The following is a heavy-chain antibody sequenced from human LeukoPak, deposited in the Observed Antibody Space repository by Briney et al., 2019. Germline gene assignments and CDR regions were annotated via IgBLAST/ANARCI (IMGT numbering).Heavy chain of an antibody. D-gene: IGHD2-2*01. CDR2: INAGNGNT. CDR1: GYTFTSYA. Sequence: ASVKVSCKASGYTFTSYARHWVRQAPGQRLEWMGWINAGNGNTKYSQKFQGRVTITRDTSASTAYMELSSLRSEDTAVYYCARGYCSSTSCYLGSTYWGQGTLVTVSS. CDR3: ARGYCSSTSCYLGSTY. V-gene: IGHV1-3*01. J-gene: IGHJ4*02.